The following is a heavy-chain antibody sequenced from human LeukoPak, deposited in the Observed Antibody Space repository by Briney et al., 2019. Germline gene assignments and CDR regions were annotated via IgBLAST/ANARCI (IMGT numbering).Heavy chain of an antibody. CDR3: ASSGLLWFGELSYFDY. J-gene: IGHJ4*02. D-gene: IGHD3-10*01. CDR1: GFTFSSYW. CDR2: INSDGSST. V-gene: IGHV3-74*01. Sequence: PGGSLRLSCAASGFTFSSYWMHWVRQAPGKGLVWVSRINSDGSSTSYADSVKGRFTISRDNAKNTLYLQTNSLRAEDTAVYYCASSGLLWFGELSYFDYWGQGTLVTVSS.